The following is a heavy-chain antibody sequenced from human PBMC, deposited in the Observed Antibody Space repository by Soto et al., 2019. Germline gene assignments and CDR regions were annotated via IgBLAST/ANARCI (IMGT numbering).Heavy chain of an antibody. V-gene: IGHV3-23*01. CDR3: VRDDATIAPSTFDY. CDR2: ISGSGRRT. J-gene: IGHJ4*02. D-gene: IGHD2-21*01. CDR1: GFTFSSFA. Sequence: EVHLLESGGGSVQPGGSLRLSCAASGFTFSSFAMSWVRQAQEKGLEWVTGISGSGRRTFFADSVKGRFTISTDNSKTTLYLQMNSLRAEDRAVYSCVRDDATIAPSTFDYWGQGALVTVSS.